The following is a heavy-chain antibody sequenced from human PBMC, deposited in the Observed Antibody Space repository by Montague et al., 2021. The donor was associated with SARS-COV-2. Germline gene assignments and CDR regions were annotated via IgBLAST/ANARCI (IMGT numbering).Heavy chain of an antibody. J-gene: IGHJ4*02. CDR3: VRYSGWFYFDF. CDR2: KRKS. V-gene: IGHV6-1*01. D-gene: IGHD6-19*01. Sequence: KRKSDYAPSVRGRLTVNPDASKNEFSLELNYVTPEDTAAYYCVRYSGWFYFDFWGQGTLVTVSS.